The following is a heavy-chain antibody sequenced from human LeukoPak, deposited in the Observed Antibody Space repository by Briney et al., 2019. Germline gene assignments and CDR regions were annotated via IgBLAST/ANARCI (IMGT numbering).Heavy chain of an antibody. D-gene: IGHD6-19*01. CDR3: ARVVGGAVAGKGAYYYYGMDV. Sequence: KASETLSLTCTVSGGSISSYYWSWIRQPPGKGLEWIGYIYYSGSTNYNPSLKSRVTISVDTSKNQFSLKLSSVTAADTAVYYCARVVGGAVAGKGAYYYYGMDVWGQGTTVTVSS. J-gene: IGHJ6*02. CDR2: IYYSGST. CDR1: GGSISSYY. V-gene: IGHV4-59*01.